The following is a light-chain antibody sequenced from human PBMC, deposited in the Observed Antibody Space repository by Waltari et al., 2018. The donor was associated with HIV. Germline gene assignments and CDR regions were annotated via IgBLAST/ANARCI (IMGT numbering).Light chain of an antibody. V-gene: IGKV1-5*03. CDR1: QTINNW. J-gene: IGKJ2*01. CDR2: KSS. CDR3: QHYNRYYT. Sequence: EIQMTQSPCILLAYVGERVTITCRASQTINNWLACYQQKPGKAPKLLLYKSSNLESGVPSRFSGSGSVTDFTLTINSLQPDDFATYYFQHYNRYYTFGQWTKLEIK.